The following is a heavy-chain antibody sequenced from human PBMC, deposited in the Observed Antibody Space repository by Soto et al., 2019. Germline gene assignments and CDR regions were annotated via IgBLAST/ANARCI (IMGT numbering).Heavy chain of an antibody. D-gene: IGHD4-17*01. V-gene: IGHV4-59*01. CDR1: GGSISSFY. CDR2: IYSSGST. CDR3: ARTRPYGTTDS. J-gene: IGHJ4*02. Sequence: PSETLSLTCTVSGGSISSFYWTWVRQPPGKGLECIGYIYSSGSTNYNPSLKSRVTMSVDMSKNQFSLKLISVTAADTAVYYCARTRPYGTTDSWGQGTLVTVSS.